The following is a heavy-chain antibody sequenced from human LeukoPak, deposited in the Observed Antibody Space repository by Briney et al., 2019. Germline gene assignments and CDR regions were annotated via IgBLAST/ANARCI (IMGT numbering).Heavy chain of an antibody. J-gene: IGHJ4*02. CDR3: AKARGYCSGGTCYSGFDY. CDR2: ITGGGDTT. V-gene: IGHV3-23*01. D-gene: IGHD2-15*01. Sequence: GGSLRLSCAASRFTFSGYAMSWVRQAPGKGLEWVSTITGGGDTTYYADSVKGRFTISRDNSKNTLYLQMNSLRAEDTAVYYCAKARGYCSGGTCYSGFDYWGQGTLVTVSS. CDR1: RFTFSGYA.